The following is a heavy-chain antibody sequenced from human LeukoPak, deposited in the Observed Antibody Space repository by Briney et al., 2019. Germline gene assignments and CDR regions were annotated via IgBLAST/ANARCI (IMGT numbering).Heavy chain of an antibody. CDR3: ARDLLYQLLEIYGMDV. Sequence: GGSLRLSCAASGFTFSSYSMNWVRQAPGKGLEWVSSISSSSSYIYYADSVKGRFTISRDNAKNSLYLQMNSLRAEDTAVYYCARDLLYQLLEIYGMDVWGQGTTVTVSS. D-gene: IGHD2-2*01. CDR1: GFTFSSYS. J-gene: IGHJ6*02. V-gene: IGHV3-21*01. CDR2: ISSSSSYI.